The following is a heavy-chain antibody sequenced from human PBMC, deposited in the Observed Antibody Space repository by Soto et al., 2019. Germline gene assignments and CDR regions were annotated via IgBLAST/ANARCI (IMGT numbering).Heavy chain of an antibody. D-gene: IGHD2-2*01. CDR3: ARDGDCSSTSCYLPYYYYYCGMDV. V-gene: IGHV1-18*01. Sequence: QVQLVQSGAEVKKPGASVKVSCKASGYTFTSYGISWVRQAPGQGLEWMGWISAYNGNTNYAQKLQGRVTMTTDTSTSTAYMELRSLRSDDTAVYYCARDGDCSSTSCYLPYYYYYCGMDVWGQGTTVTVSS. CDR1: GYTFTSYG. J-gene: IGHJ6*02. CDR2: ISAYNGNT.